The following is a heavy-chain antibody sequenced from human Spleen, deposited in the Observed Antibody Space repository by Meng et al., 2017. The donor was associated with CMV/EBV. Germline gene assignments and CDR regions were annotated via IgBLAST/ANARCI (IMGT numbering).Heavy chain of an antibody. J-gene: IGHJ6*02. CDR1: GYMFRNYY. Sequence: ASVKVSCKGSGYMFRNYYMHWIRQAPGQGLEWVGVIYPTDGGTTYAQQFQGRVTLTRDTYTSTVYMELSSLRSDDTAVYYCAREPLTSMSVHGLDVWGQGPAVTVSS. CDR2: IYPTDGGT. V-gene: IGHV1-46*01. CDR3: AREPLTSMSVHGLDV. D-gene: IGHD5-18*01.